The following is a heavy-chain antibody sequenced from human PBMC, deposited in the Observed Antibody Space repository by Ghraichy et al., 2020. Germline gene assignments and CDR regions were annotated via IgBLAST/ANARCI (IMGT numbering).Heavy chain of an antibody. CDR3: ARGNTVAQRIDLFDY. J-gene: IGHJ4*02. V-gene: IGHV3-21*01. Sequence: GGSLRLSCAASGFTFSTYSMNWVRQAPGKGLEWVSSISTTGSHIYYADSVKGRVTISRDNAENPLYLQVNSLRVEDAAVYYCARGNTVAQRIDLFDYWGQGTLVTVSS. CDR2: ISTTGSHI. CDR1: GFTFSTYS. D-gene: IGHD2-15*01.